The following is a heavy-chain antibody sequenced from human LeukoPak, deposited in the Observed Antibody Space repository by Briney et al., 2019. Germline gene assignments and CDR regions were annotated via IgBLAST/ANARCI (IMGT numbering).Heavy chain of an antibody. V-gene: IGHV3-7*03. CDR2: IKQDGSEK. J-gene: IGHJ4*02. Sequence: GGSLRLSCAASGFTFSSYEMNWVRQAPGKGLEWVANIKQDGSEKYYVDSVKGRFTISRDNAKNSLYLQMNSLRAEDTAVYYCARWPGYCSGGSCYRGGDYWGQGTLVTVSS. D-gene: IGHD2-15*01. CDR3: ARWPGYCSGGSCYRGGDY. CDR1: GFTFSSYE.